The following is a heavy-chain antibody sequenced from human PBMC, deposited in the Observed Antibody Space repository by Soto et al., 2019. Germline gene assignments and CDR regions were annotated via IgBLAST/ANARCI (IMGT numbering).Heavy chain of an antibody. V-gene: IGHV1-69*08. CDR3: AREGYCSSTSCYLETNWFDP. J-gene: IGHJ5*02. Sequence: QVPLVQSGAEVKKPGSSVKVSCKASGGTFSSYTISWVRQAPGQGLEWMGRIIPILGIANYAQKFQGRVTITADKSTSTAYMELSSLRSEDTAVYYCAREGYCSSTSCYLETNWFDPWGQGTLVTVSS. D-gene: IGHD2-2*01. CDR2: IIPILGIA. CDR1: GGTFSSYT.